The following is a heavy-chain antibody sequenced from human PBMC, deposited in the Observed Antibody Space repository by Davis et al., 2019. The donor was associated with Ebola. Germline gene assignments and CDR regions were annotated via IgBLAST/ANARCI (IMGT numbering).Heavy chain of an antibody. CDR2: ISYDGSNK. CDR3: ARDQGITGTHFDY. J-gene: IGHJ4*02. D-gene: IGHD1-7*01. Sequence: GESLKISCAASGFTFSSYAMHWVRQAPGKGLEWVAVISYDGSNKYYADSVKGRFTISRDNAKNSLYLQMNSLRAEDTAVYYCARDQGITGTHFDYWGQGTLVTVSS. CDR1: GFTFSSYA. V-gene: IGHV3-30-3*01.